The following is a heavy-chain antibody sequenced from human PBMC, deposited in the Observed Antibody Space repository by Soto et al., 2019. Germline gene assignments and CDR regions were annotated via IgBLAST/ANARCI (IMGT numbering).Heavy chain of an antibody. Sequence: QVQLVQSGAEVKKPGASVKVSCKASGYTFTSYDINWVRQATGQGLEWMGWMNPNSGNTGYAQKFQGRVTMTRNTSISTAYMELSSLRSEDTAVYYCARVNYYGSGSYYGLYYYYYMDVWGKGTTVTVSS. J-gene: IGHJ6*03. V-gene: IGHV1-8*01. D-gene: IGHD3-10*01. CDR2: MNPNSGNT. CDR1: GYTFTSYD. CDR3: ARVNYYGSGSYYGLYYYYYMDV.